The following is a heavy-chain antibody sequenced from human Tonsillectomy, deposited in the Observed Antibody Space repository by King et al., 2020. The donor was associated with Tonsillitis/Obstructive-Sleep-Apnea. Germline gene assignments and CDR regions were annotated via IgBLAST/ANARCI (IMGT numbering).Heavy chain of an antibody. CDR3: ARDGGGCIGAATGIGWFDP. D-gene: IGHD6-13*01. CDR1: GFTFSSYS. Sequence: VQLVESGGGLVQPGGSLRLSCAASGFTFSSYSMNWVRQAPGKGLEWVSYISSGSSTIYNADSVKGRFTISRDNAKNSLYLQMNSLRDEDTAVYYCARDGGGCIGAATGIGWFDPWGQGTLVTVSS. V-gene: IGHV3-48*02. CDR2: ISSGSSTI. J-gene: IGHJ5*02.